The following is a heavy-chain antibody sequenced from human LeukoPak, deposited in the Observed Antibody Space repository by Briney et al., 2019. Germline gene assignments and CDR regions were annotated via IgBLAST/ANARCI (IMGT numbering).Heavy chain of an antibody. CDR3: ARELYSGSYYVAY. CDR1: GYTFTSYY. J-gene: IGHJ4*02. V-gene: IGHV1-2*02. CDR2: ISPNSGGT. Sequence: SVKVSCKASGYTFTSYYMYWVRQAPGQGLEWMGWISPNSGGTNFAQKFQGRVTMTRDTPISTAFMELSGLRSDDTAVYYCARELYSGSYYVAYWGQGTLVTVSS. D-gene: IGHD1-26*01.